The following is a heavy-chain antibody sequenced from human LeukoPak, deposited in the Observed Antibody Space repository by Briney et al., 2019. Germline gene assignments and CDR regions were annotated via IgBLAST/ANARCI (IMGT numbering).Heavy chain of an antibody. CDR1: GGSISSYY. V-gene: IGHV4-59*01. Sequence: SETLSLTCTVSGGSISSYYWSWIRQPPGKGLEWIGYIYYSGSTNYNPSLKSRVTISVDTSKNQFSLKLSSVTAADTAVYYCARVIAXVDYYYYYMDVWGKGTTVTXSS. D-gene: IGHD6-13*01. J-gene: IGHJ6*03. CDR2: IYYSGST. CDR3: ARVIAXVDYYYYYMDV.